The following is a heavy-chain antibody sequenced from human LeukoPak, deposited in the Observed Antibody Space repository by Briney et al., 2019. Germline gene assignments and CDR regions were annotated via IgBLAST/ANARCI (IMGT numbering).Heavy chain of an antibody. Sequence: GGSLRLSCAASGFTFSSYSMNWVRQAPGKGLEWVSSISSSSSYIYYADSVKGRFTISRDNAKNSLYLQMNSLRAEDTAVYYCARDRSFAVAGEYYYYDMDVWGQGTTVTVSS. D-gene: IGHD6-19*01. J-gene: IGHJ6*02. CDR2: ISSSSSYI. CDR3: ARDRSFAVAGEYYYYDMDV. CDR1: GFTFSSYS. V-gene: IGHV3-21*01.